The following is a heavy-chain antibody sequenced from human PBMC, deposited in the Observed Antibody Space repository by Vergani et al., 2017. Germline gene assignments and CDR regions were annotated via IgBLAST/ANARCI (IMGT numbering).Heavy chain of an antibody. CDR2: IIPIFGTA. D-gene: IGHD5-12*01. CDR3: ATDLVVADYYYYGMDV. V-gene: IGHV1-69*06. Sequence: QVQLVQSGAEVKKPGSSVKVSCKASGGTFSSYAISWVRQAPGQGLEWMGGIIPIFGTANYAQKFQGRVTITADKSTSTAYMELSSLRSEDTAVYYCATDLVVADYYYYGMDVWGQGTTVTVSS. J-gene: IGHJ6*02. CDR1: GGTFSSYA.